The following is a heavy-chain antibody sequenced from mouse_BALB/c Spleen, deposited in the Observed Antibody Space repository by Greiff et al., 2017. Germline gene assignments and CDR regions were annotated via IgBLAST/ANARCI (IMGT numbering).Heavy chain of an antibody. CDR1: GFNIKDYY. Sequence: VQLQQSGAGLVRPGALVKLSCKASGFNIKDYYMHWVKQSPEQGLEWIGWIDPENGNTIYDPKFQGKASITADTSSNTAYLQLSRLTAEDTAVYYCATYGNKAYWGQGTTLTVSS. CDR2: IDPENGNT. CDR3: ATYGNKAY. D-gene: IGHD2-1*01. J-gene: IGHJ2*01. V-gene: IGHV14-1*02.